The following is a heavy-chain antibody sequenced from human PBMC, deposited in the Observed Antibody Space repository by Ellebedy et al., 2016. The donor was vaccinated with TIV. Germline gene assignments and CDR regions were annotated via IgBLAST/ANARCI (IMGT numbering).Heavy chain of an antibody. V-gene: IGHV3-23*01. CDR2: VSGSGDRT. CDR1: GITFSSYA. Sequence: PGGSLRLSCAVSGITFSSYAMNWVRQAPGKGLEWLSAVSGSGDRTYYADSVKGRFTIYRDNSKNTLYLQMNSLRGEDTTVYYCAKGGSIAVAGNAKNWGQGTLVTVSS. J-gene: IGHJ4*02. CDR3: AKGGSIAVAGNAKN. D-gene: IGHD6-19*01.